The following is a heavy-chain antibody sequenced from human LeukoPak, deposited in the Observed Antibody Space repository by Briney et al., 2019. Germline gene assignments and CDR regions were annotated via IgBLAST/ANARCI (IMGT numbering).Heavy chain of an antibody. CDR2: ISAYNGNT. CDR1: GYTFTSYG. CDR3: AREGPYSSSSYYYYMDV. J-gene: IGHJ6*03. V-gene: IGHV1-18*01. Sequence: ASVKASCKASGYTFTSYGISWVRQAPGQGLEWMGWISAYNGNTNYAQKLQGRVTMTTDTSTSTAYMELRSLRSDDTAVYYCAREGPYSSSSYYYYMDVWGKGTTVTVSS. D-gene: IGHD6-13*01.